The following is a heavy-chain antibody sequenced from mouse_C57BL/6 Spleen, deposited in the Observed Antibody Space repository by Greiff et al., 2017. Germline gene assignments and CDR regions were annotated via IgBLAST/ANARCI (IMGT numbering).Heavy chain of an antibody. J-gene: IGHJ2*01. CDR1: GYAFSSSW. V-gene: IGHV1-82*01. Sequence: QVQLQQSGPELVKPGASVKISCKASGYAFSSSWMNWVKQRPGKGLEWIGRIYPGGGDTNYNGKFKGKATLTADKSSSTAYMQLSSLTSEDSAVYFWARSYYDYYFGDRGQGTTLTVSA. CDR3: ARSYYDYYFGD. CDR2: IYPGGGDT. D-gene: IGHD2-4*01.